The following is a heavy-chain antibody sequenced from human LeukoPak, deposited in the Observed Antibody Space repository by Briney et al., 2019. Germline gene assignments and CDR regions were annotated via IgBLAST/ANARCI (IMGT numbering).Heavy chain of an antibody. J-gene: IGHJ4*02. D-gene: IGHD2-2*01. CDR3: ARDLSPVPYCSSTSCYEAPNFDY. CDR1: GGTFSSYA. Sequence: SVXVSCKASGGTFSSYAISWVRQAPGQGLEWMGGIIPIFGTANYAQKFQGRVTITADESTSTAYMELSSLRSEDTAVYYCARDLSPVPYCSSTSCYEAPNFDYWGQGTLVTVSS. V-gene: IGHV1-69*01. CDR2: IIPIFGTA.